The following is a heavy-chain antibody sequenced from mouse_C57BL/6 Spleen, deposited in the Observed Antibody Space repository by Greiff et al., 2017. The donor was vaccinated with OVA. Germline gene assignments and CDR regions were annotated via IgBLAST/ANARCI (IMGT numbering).Heavy chain of an antibody. CDR1: GFTFSNYW. Sequence: EVKLMEPGGGLVQPGGSMKLSCVASGFTFSNYWMHWVRQSPEKGLEWVAVISNNASNPASYYAESVKGRFTISRDDSKSNVYLQRNSLRAEDTGIYYCNSRGDYWGQGTTLTVSS. CDR2: ISNNASNPAS. J-gene: IGHJ2*01. V-gene: IGHV6-6*01. CDR3: NSRGDY.